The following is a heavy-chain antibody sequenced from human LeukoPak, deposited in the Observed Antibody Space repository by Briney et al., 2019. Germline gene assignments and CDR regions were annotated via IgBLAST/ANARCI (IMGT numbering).Heavy chain of an antibody. CDR3: ASRQWIQLWKGDFDY. J-gene: IGHJ4*02. V-gene: IGHV3-23*01. CDR2: ISGCGGST. D-gene: IGHD5-18*01. CDR1: GFTFSSYG. Sequence: PGGTLRLSCAASGFTFSSYGMSWVRQAPGKGLEWVSAISGCGGSTYYADSVKGRFTISRDNSKNTLYLQMNSLRAEDTAVYYCASRQWIQLWKGDFDYWGQGTLVTVSS.